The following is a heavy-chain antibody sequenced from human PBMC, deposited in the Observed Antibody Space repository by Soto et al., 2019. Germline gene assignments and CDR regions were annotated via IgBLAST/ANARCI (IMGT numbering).Heavy chain of an antibody. Sequence: QVQLVESGGGVVQPGRSLRLSCAASGFTFSSYGMHWVRQAPGKGLEWVAVISYDGSNKYYADFVKGRFTISRDNSKNTLYLQMNSLRAEDTAVYYCAKDIGYWGQGTLVTVSS. V-gene: IGHV3-30*18. D-gene: IGHD3-16*02. J-gene: IGHJ4*02. CDR3: AKDIGY. CDR2: ISYDGSNK. CDR1: GFTFSSYG.